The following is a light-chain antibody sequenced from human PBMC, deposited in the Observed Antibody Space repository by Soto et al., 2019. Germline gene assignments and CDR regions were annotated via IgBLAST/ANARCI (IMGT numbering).Light chain of an antibody. J-gene: IGKJ4*01. V-gene: IGKV3-11*01. CDR1: QSIGDY. Sequence: IVLTQSPGTLSLSPGERATLSCRASQSIGDYLAWYQHKPAQAPRLLIYDASKRAPGIPARFNGSGSGTDFTLTISTLEPEDFAVYYCQQRSSWLTFGGGTKVDI. CDR3: QQRSSWLT. CDR2: DAS.